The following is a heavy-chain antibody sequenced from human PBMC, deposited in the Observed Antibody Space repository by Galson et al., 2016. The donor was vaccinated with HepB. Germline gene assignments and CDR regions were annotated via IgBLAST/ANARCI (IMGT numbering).Heavy chain of an antibody. CDR3: ASQGSGSSNWFGP. D-gene: IGHD6-19*01. V-gene: IGHV4-4*02. J-gene: IGHJ5*02. Sequence: SETLSLTCAVSGASINSSNWWTWVRQAPGKGLEWIGEIYHTGTSNNNPSLLSRFTMSIDNSRNHFSLKVNSVTAADTAGYYWASQGSGSSNWFGPWGRGTLVTVSS. CDR2: IYHTGTS. CDR1: GASINSSNW.